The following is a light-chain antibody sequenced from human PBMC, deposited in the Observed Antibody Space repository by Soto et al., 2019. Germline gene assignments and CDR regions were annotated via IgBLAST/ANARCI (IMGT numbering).Light chain of an antibody. J-gene: IGKJ5*01. Sequence: EILIPQSPDILPVSPAPGATLSCRASQSVRTKLAWYQQKAGQAPRLLIYGSSNRATGIPDRFSGSGSETQYTLTISRLQSEDFAVYYCQQYNSWPQITFGQGTRLEI. V-gene: IGKV3-15*01. CDR2: GSS. CDR3: QQYNSWPQIT. CDR1: QSVRTK.